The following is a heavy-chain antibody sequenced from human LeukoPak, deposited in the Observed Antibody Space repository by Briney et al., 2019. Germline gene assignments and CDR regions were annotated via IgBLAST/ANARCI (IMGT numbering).Heavy chain of an antibody. CDR1: GGTFSSYA. D-gene: IGHD6-19*01. CDR2: IIPIFGIA. V-gene: IGHV1-69*04. J-gene: IGHJ1*01. CDR3: AREAVAGEYFQH. Sequence: SVKVSCKASGGTFSSYAISWVRQAPGQGLEWMGRIIPIFGIANYAQKFQGRVTITADKSTSTVYMELSSLRSEDTAVYYCAREAVAGEYFQHWGQGTLVTVSS.